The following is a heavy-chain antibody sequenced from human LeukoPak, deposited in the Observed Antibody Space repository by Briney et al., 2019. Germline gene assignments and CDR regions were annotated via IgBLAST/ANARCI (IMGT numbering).Heavy chain of an antibody. CDR2: INPNSGVS. CDR3: ARDLYSSSWYFAFDI. CDR1: GYTFTGSY. V-gene: IGHV1-2*02. Sequence: ASVKVSCKASGYTFTGSYMHWVRQAPGQGLEWMGWINPNSGVSNYAQKFRGRVTMTRDTSISTAYMELSRLTSDDTAVYYCARDLYSSSWYFAFDIWGQGTMVTVSS. J-gene: IGHJ3*02. D-gene: IGHD6-13*01.